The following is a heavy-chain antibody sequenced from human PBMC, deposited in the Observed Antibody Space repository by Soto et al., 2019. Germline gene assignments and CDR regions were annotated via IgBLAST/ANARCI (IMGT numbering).Heavy chain of an antibody. CDR2: IYYSGNT. CDR3: ARGMGAENTFYYYFGMDV. CDR1: GGSISSGYYY. J-gene: IGHJ6*02. V-gene: IGHV4-30-4*01. D-gene: IGHD3-16*01. Sequence: SETLSLTCSVSGGSISSGYYYWSWIRRPPGKGLEWIGNIYYSGNTYYNPSLKSRLIISIDTSKNQFSLKVGSVTAADTAVYYCARGMGAENTFYYYFGMDVWGQGTTVTVSS.